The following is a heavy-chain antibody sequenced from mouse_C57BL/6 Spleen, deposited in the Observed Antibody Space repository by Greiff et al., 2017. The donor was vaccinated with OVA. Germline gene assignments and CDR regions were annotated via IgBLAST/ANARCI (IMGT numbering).Heavy chain of an antibody. V-gene: IGHV1-64*01. CDR3: AKRYYSNYDYFDD. CDR1: GYTFTSYW. J-gene: IGHJ2*01. CDR2: IHPNSGST. D-gene: IGHD2-5*01. Sequence: QVQLQQPGAELVKPGASVKLSCKASGYTFTSYWMHWVKQRPGQGLEWIGMIHPNSGSTTYNEKFKTKATLTVDKSSSTAYMQLSSLTSEDSAVYYGAKRYYSNYDYFDDWGQGTTLTVSS.